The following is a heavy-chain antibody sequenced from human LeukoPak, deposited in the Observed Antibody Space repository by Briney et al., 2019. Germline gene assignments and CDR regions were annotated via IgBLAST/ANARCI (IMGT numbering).Heavy chain of an antibody. D-gene: IGHD4-23*01. CDR3: ARHGSLYGSNYSDY. CDR2: IYHSGST. CDR1: GYSISSGYY. Sequence: SETLSLTCAVSGYSISSGYYWGWIRQPPGKGLEWIGSIYHSGSTYYNPSLKSRVTISVDTSKNQFSLKLSSVTAADTAVYYCARHGSLYGSNYSDYWGQGTLVTVSS. J-gene: IGHJ4*02. V-gene: IGHV4-38-2*01.